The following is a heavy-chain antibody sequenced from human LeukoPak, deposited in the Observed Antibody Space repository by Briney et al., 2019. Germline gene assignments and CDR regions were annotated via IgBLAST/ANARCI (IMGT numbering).Heavy chain of an antibody. V-gene: IGHV3-21*01. J-gene: IGHJ4*02. CDR3: ARDYRYGYPSSWYHLVQIDL. D-gene: IGHD6-13*01. CDR2: IGSSSSYI. Sequence: PGVSLRLSCAASGFTFNSYSMNWVRQAPGRGLEWVSSIGSSSSYIFYADSVKGRFPLSRDNAENSLYLQMNSLRAEDTAVYYCARDYRYGYPSSWYHLVQIDLWGQGILVTVSS. CDR1: GFTFNSYS.